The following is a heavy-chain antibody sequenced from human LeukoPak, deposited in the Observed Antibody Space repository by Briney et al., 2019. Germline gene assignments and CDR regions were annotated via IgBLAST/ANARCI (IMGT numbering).Heavy chain of an antibody. Sequence: ASVKVSCKASDYTFTNYGVSWVRQAPGQGLEWMGWISAYNGNTNYAQKLQGRVTMTTDTSTSTAYMELRSLRSDDTAVYYCARNDKVAVAGHYYYYMDVWGKGTTVTVSS. D-gene: IGHD6-19*01. J-gene: IGHJ6*03. V-gene: IGHV1-18*01. CDR1: DYTFTNYG. CDR3: ARNDKVAVAGHYYYYMDV. CDR2: ISAYNGNT.